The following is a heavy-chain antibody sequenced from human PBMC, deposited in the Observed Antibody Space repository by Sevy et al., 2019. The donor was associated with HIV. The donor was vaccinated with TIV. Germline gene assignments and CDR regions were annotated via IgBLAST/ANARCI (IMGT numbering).Heavy chain of an antibody. V-gene: IGHV3-30*10. CDR2: ISDDGNNK. J-gene: IGHJ5*02. CDR3: AGEGAAYRNIRYGSGDNCYYNWFDP. D-gene: IGHD2-15*01. Sequence: GGSLRLSCAASGFIFNDYAMHWVRQAPGKGLEWVAVISDDGNNKSYTDSVEVRITISRDNAKDTMYLQMTRLRALDQAICLCAGEGAAYRNIRYGSGDNCYYNWFDPWGQGTLVTISS. CDR1: GFIFNDYA.